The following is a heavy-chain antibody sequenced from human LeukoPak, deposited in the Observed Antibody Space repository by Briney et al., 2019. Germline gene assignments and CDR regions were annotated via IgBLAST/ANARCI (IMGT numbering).Heavy chain of an antibody. CDR3: ATALGVTIFGVVTDY. Sequence: ASVKVSCKVSGYTLTASSMHWVRQAPGKGLEWMGGFDPEDGETIYAQTFQGRVTMTEDTSTDTAYMELSSLTSEDTAVYFCATALGVTIFGVVTDYWGKGTLVTVSS. CDR2: FDPEDGET. CDR1: GYTLTASS. V-gene: IGHV1-24*01. J-gene: IGHJ4*02. D-gene: IGHD3-3*01.